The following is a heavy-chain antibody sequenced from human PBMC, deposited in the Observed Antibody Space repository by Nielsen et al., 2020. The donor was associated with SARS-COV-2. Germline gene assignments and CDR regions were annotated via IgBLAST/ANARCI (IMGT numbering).Heavy chain of an antibody. V-gene: IGHV3-21*01. CDR2: ISRSSSYI. Sequence: GGSMRLSCAASGFTLSSHRMKWLSLPPGKGLEWVSSISRSSSYIYYADSVKGRFTISRDNAKNSLYLQMNSLSAEDTAVYYCARLGTAAGLDYWGQGTLVTVSS. J-gene: IGHJ4*02. CDR1: GFTLSSHR. D-gene: IGHD6-13*01. CDR3: ARLGTAAGLDY.